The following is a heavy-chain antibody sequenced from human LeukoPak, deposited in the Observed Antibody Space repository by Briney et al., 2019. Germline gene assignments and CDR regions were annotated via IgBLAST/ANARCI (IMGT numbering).Heavy chain of an antibody. CDR1: GNYW. CDR2: INSDGSWT. D-gene: IGHD2/OR15-2a*01. Sequence: GGSLGLSCAASGNYWMHWVRQAPGKGLVWVSHINSDGSWTSYADSVKGRFTISKDNAKNTVYLQMNSLRAEDTAVYYCVSFYETYWGRGTLVTVSS. CDR3: VSFYETY. J-gene: IGHJ4*02. V-gene: IGHV3-74*01.